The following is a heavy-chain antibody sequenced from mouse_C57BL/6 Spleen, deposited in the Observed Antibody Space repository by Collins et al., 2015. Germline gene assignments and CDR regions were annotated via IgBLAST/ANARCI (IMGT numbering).Heavy chain of an antibody. CDR1: GYTFTSYW. CDR2: INPSNGGS. Sequence: QVQLQQPGTELVKPGASVKLSCKASGYTFTSYWIHWVKQRPGQGLEWIGNINPSNGGSNYNEKFRSKATLTVDKSSSTAYMQLSSLTSEDSAVYYCAREGLLRYMDYWGQGTSVTVSS. V-gene: IGHV1-53*01. CDR3: AREGLLRYMDY. J-gene: IGHJ4*01. D-gene: IGHD1-1*01.